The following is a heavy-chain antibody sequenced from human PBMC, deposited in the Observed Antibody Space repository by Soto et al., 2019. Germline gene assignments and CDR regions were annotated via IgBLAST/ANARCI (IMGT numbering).Heavy chain of an antibody. Sequence: GVSLKISWKGAGYSFTSYGIGWVRQMPGKGLEWMGIIYPGDSDTRYSPSFQGQVTISADKSISTAYLQWSSLKASDTAMYYCASSYDSSGYYPFDYWGQGTLVTVSS. CDR3: ASSYDSSGYYPFDY. D-gene: IGHD3-22*01. J-gene: IGHJ4*02. CDR2: IYPGDSDT. CDR1: GYSFTSYG. V-gene: IGHV5-51*01.